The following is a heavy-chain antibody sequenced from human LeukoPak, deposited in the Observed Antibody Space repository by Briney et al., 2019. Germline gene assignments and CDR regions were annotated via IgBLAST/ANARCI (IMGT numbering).Heavy chain of an antibody. V-gene: IGHV3-30*02. D-gene: IGHD6-13*01. CDR2: IRYDGSNK. CDR1: GFTFSSYG. Sequence: PGGSLRLSCAASGFTFSSYGMHWVRQAPGKGLEWVAFIRYDGSNKYYADSVKGRFTISRDNSKNTLYLQMNSLRAEDTAVYYCAKDRQQLSHYYYYMDVWGKGTTVTISS. J-gene: IGHJ6*03. CDR3: AKDRQQLSHYYYYMDV.